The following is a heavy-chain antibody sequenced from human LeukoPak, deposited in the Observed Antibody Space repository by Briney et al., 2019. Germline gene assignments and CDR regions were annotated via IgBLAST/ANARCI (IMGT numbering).Heavy chain of an antibody. J-gene: IGHJ5*02. CDR2: IYYSGST. CDR3: ARVGEQQWLVRRVSWFDP. CDR1: GGSISSSSYY. D-gene: IGHD6-19*01. Sequence: SETLSLTCTVSGGSISSSSYYWGWIRQPPGKGLEWIGSIYYSGSTYYNPSLKSRVTISVDTSKNQFSLKLSSVTAADTAVYYCARVGEQQWLVRRVSWFDPWGQGTLVTVSS. V-gene: IGHV4-39*07.